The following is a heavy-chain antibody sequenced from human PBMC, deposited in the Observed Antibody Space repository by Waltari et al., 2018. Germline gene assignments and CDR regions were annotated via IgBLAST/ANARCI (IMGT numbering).Heavy chain of an antibody. CDR3: ARFRAHSYGFWEGYNWFDP. Sequence: QVQLQESGPGLVKPSATLSLTCTVSGGSLSSYSWNWIRPPPGKGLEWSGYLYYSGRTNNNPSLKSQVTISVDTSKNQFPLKLSSVTAADTAVYYCARFRAHSYGFWEGYNWFDPWGQGTLVTVSS. CDR2: LYYSGRT. CDR1: GGSLSSYS. V-gene: IGHV4-59*01. J-gene: IGHJ5*02. D-gene: IGHD5-18*01.